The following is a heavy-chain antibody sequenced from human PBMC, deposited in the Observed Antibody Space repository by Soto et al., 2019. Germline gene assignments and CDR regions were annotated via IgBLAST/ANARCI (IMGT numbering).Heavy chain of an antibody. CDR3: ASKTNFTMARGLWAY. V-gene: IGHV3-23*01. CDR1: GFTFSSYA. D-gene: IGHD3-10*01. J-gene: IGHJ4*02. Sequence: GGSLRISCAAYGFTFSSYAMSWFRQAPGKGLEWVSAISGSGGSTYYADSVKGRFTISRDNSKNTLYLQMNSLRAEDTAVYYCASKTNFTMARGLWAYSGQGTLVTVSS. CDR2: ISGSGGST.